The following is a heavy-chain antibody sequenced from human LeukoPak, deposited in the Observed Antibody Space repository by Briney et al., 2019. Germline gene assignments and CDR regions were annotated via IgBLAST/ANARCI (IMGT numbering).Heavy chain of an antibody. CDR1: GYTFTSYG. Sequence: ASVKVSCKASGYTFTSYGISWVRQAPGQGLEWMGWISAYNGNTNYAQKLQGRVTMTTDTSTSTAYMELSSLRSEGTAVYYCARDRVHDSSGYHQGWFDPWGQGTLVTVSS. CDR3: ARDRVHDSSGYHQGWFDP. J-gene: IGHJ5*02. V-gene: IGHV1-18*01. CDR2: ISAYNGNT. D-gene: IGHD3-22*01.